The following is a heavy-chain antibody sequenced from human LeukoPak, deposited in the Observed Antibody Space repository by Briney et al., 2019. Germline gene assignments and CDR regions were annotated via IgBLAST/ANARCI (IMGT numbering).Heavy chain of an antibody. D-gene: IGHD5-24*01. CDR1: GFAFSSYD. Sequence: GGSLRLSCAASGFAFSSYDMSWVRQAPGKGLEWVSAIGGDSGTTYADSVKGRFTISRDNSKYTLYLQMNSLRAEDTAIYYWAKTIPYWYFDLWGRGTLVTVSS. CDR3: AKTIPYWYFDL. CDR2: IGGDSGTT. V-gene: IGHV3-23*01. J-gene: IGHJ2*01.